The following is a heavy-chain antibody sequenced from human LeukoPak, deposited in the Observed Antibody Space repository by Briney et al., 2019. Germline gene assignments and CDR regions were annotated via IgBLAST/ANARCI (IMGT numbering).Heavy chain of an antibody. CDR2: ISGSGGST. CDR3: AKSIVATIFYFDY. D-gene: IGHD5-12*01. CDR1: GCTFSSYA. V-gene: IGHV3-23*01. Sequence: PGGSLRLSCAASGCTFSSYAMSWVRQAPGKGLEWVSAISGSGGSTYYADSVKGRFTISRDNSKNTLYLQMNSLRAEDTAVYYCAKSIVATIFYFDYWGQGTLVTVSS. J-gene: IGHJ4*02.